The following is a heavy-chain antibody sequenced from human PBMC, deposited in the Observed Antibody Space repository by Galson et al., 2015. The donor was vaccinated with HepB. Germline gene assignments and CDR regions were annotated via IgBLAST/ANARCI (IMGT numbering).Heavy chain of an antibody. V-gene: IGHV3-43*01. CDR2: ISWDGGST. J-gene: IGHJ3*02. CDR3: AKEDSSGWYVSGAFDI. CDR1: GFTFDDYT. D-gene: IGHD6-19*01. Sequence: SLRLSCAASGFTFDDYTMHWVRQAPGKGLEWVSLISWDGGSTYYADSVKGRFTISRDNSKNSLYLQMNSLRTEDTALYYCAKEDSSGWYVSGAFDIWGQGTMVTVSS.